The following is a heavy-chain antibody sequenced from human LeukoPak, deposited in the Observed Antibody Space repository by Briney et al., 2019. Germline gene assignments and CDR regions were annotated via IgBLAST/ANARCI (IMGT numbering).Heavy chain of an antibody. D-gene: IGHD3-10*01. J-gene: IGHJ4*02. CDR1: GFTFTSYA. CDR3: ARDRGPYGSGSYGDY. Sequence: PGGSLRLSCAASGFTFTSYAMSLVRQAPGKGLEWVSVISGSGGSTYYADSVKGRFTISRDNSKNTLYLQMKSLRAEDTAVYHCARDRGPYGSGSYGDYWGQGTLVTVSS. V-gene: IGHV3-23*01. CDR2: ISGSGGST.